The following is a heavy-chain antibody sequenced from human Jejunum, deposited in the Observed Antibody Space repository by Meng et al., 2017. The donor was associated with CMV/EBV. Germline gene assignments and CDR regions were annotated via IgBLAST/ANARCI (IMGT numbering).Heavy chain of an antibody. CDR1: GGPISSYY. Sequence: SGGPISSYYWSWIRQPPGKGLEWIGHVYYSGSTNYNPSLKSRVTISVDTSKNQFSLNLRSVTAADTAVYYCARGGDCSSTSCLFDSWGQGTRVTVSS. V-gene: IGHV4-59*01. CDR3: ARGGDCSSTSCLFDS. CDR2: VYYSGST. D-gene: IGHD2-2*01. J-gene: IGHJ4*02.